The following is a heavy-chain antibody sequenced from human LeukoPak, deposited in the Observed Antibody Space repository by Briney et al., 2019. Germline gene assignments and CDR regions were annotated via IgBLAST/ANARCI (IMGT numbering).Heavy chain of an antibody. J-gene: IGHJ4*02. CDR1: GFTFSSYV. V-gene: IGHV3-23*01. CDR3: AKGSSSSRPYSFDY. Sequence: GGSLRLSCAASGFTFSSYVMSWVRQAPGKGLEWVSAISDNSVSTYYADSVKGRFTVSRDNSKNTLYLQMNSLRVEDTAVYFCAKGSSSSRPYSFDYWGQGTLVTVSS. CDR2: ISDNSVST. D-gene: IGHD6-6*01.